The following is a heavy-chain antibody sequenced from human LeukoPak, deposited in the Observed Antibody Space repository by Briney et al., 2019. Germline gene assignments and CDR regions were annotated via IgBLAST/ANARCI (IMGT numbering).Heavy chain of an antibody. CDR3: ARPPPTKIVGAPLRRYYMDV. V-gene: IGHV4-61*05. J-gene: IGHJ6*03. CDR1: GGSISSSSYY. D-gene: IGHD1-26*01. Sequence: ASETLSLTCTVSGGSISSSSYYWGWIRQPPGKGLEWIGYIYYSGSTNYNPSLKSRVTISVDTSKNQFSLKLSSVTAADTAVYYCARPPPTKIVGAPLRRYYMDVWGKGTTVTVSS. CDR2: IYYSGST.